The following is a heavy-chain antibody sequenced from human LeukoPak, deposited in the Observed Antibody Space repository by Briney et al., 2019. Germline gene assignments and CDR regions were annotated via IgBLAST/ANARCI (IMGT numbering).Heavy chain of an antibody. CDR3: ARSAYTGGVFEN. J-gene: IGHJ4*02. CDR2: INPNSGGT. CDR1: GYTFTGYY. D-gene: IGHD2-8*02. V-gene: IGHV1-2*02. Sequence: VSVKVSCKASGYTFTGYYMHWVRQAPGQGLEWMGWINPNSGGTNYAQKFQGRVTMTRDTSISTAYMELSRLRSDDTAMYYCARSAYTGGVFENWGQGTLVTVSS.